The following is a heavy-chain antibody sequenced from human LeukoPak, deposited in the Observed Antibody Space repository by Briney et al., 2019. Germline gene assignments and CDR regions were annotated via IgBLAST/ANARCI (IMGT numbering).Heavy chain of an antibody. V-gene: IGHV1-46*01. J-gene: IGHJ4*02. Sequence: ASVKVSCKASGYTFTGYYIHWARQAPGQGLEWMGMIYPRDGSTSYAQKFQGRVTVTRDTSTSTVHMELSGLRSEDTAVYYCARDQEAFDYWGQGTLATVSS. CDR3: ARDQEAFDY. CDR1: GYTFTGYY. CDR2: IYPRDGST.